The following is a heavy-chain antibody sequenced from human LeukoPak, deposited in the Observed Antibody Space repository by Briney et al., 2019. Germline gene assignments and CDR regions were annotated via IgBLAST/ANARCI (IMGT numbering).Heavy chain of an antibody. CDR3: ARGGVFGVVFDY. D-gene: IGHD3-3*01. CDR2: IIPIFGTA. CDR1: GGTFSSYA. Sequence: GASVKVSCKASGGTFSSYAISWVRQAPGQGLEWMGGIIPIFGTANYAQKFQGGVTITTDESTSTAYMELSSLRSEDTAVYYCARGGVFGVVFDYWGQGTLVTVSS. V-gene: IGHV1-69*05. J-gene: IGHJ4*02.